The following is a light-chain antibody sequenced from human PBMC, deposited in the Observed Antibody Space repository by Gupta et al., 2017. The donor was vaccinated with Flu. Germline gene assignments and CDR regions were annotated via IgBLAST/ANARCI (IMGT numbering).Light chain of an antibody. J-gene: IGKJ1*01. CDR1: ESVSSD. Sequence: PATLSASPGERATLSCRVSESVSSDLDWFQQRPGQAPRLLIFGVSYRGTGVPDRFSGSGSGTEFTLTISGLQSEDFAVYFCQQYDNWPRTFGQGTRVDIK. V-gene: IGKV3-15*01. CDR2: GVS. CDR3: QQYDNWPRT.